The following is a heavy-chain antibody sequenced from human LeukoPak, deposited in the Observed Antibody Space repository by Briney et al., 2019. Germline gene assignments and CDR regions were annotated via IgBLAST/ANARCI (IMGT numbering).Heavy chain of an antibody. Sequence: ASVKVSCKVSGYTLTELAMHWVRQAPGKGLEWMGGFDPEDGETIYAQKFQGRVTMTEDTSTDTAYMELSSLRSEDTAVYYCATVLIGSGSYFLYYFDYWGQGTLVTVSS. CDR1: GYTLTELA. V-gene: IGHV1-24*01. D-gene: IGHD3-10*01. J-gene: IGHJ4*02. CDR2: FDPEDGET. CDR3: ATVLIGSGSYFLYYFDY.